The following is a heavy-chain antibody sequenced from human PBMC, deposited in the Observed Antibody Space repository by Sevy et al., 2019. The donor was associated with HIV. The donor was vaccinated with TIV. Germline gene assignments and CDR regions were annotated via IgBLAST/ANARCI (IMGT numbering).Heavy chain of an antibody. CDR2: IWFDGSNS. D-gene: IGHD4-17*01. J-gene: IGHJ5*02. V-gene: IGHV3-33*06. Sequence: GGSLRLSCAASGFSFSSYGMHWVRQAPGKGLEWVALIWFDGSNSYYADSVKGRFTISRDTSKNTVYLQMNSLRAEDTAVYYCAKCLTPVTNQWSFDPWGQGTLVTVSS. CDR1: GFSFSSYG. CDR3: AKCLTPVTNQWSFDP.